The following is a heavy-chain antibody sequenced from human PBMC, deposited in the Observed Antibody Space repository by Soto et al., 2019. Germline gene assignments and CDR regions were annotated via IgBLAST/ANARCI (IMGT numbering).Heavy chain of an antibody. Sequence: QVQLVQSGAEAKKPGSSVKVSCKTSGGTFSSYAISWVRQAPGQGLEWMGGIVPLFRTTNYAQKXQGXVTXXAXXPTXTXXMXLSGLRSGDTAVYYCARGGYSSTWSNLLDRSGLDVWGQGTTVTVSS. CDR2: IVPLFRTT. D-gene: IGHD6-13*01. V-gene: IGHV1-69*01. J-gene: IGHJ6*02. CDR1: GGTFSSYA. CDR3: ARGGYSSTWSNLLDRSGLDV.